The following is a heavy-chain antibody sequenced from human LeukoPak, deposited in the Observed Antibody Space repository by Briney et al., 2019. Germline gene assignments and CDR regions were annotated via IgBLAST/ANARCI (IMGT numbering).Heavy chain of an antibody. J-gene: IGHJ3*02. D-gene: IGHD3-3*01. CDR2: INPNSGGT. CDR3: ARGLTYYYFWSGYSNDAFDI. CDR1: GGTFSSYA. Sequence: ASVKVSCTAYGGTFSSYAISWVRQAPGQGLEWMGWINPNSGGTNYAQKFQGRVTMTRDTSISTAYMELSSLRSEDTAVYYCARGLTYYYFWSGYSNDAFDIWGQGTMVTVSS. V-gene: IGHV1-2*02.